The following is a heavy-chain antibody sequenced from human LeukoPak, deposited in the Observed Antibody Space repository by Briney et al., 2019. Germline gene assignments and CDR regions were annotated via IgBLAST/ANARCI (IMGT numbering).Heavy chain of an antibody. CDR1: GYSFTIYW. V-gene: IGHV5-10-1*01. J-gene: IGHJ4*02. CDR2: IDPSDSYT. D-gene: IGHD3-22*01. Sequence: GESLKISCKSSGYSFTIYWIGWVRQMPGKGLEWMGRIDPSDSYTNYSPSFQGHVTISADKSISTAYLQWSSLKASDTAMYYCASDYDSSGFWGQGTLVTVSS. CDR3: ASDYDSSGF.